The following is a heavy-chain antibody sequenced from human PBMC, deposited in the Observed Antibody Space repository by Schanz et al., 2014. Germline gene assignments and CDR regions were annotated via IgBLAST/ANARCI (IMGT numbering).Heavy chain of an antibody. CDR1: GGTFNSYT. CDR3: ARRFDFWDR. V-gene: IGHV1-69*02. CDR2: IIPILGIA. D-gene: IGHD3-3*01. J-gene: IGHJ4*02. Sequence: QVQLVQSGAEVKKPGSSLKVSCKASGGTFNSYTINWVRQAPGQGLEWMGRIIPILGIANYAQKFQGRVTITADRSTSTAYMELRSLRSDDTAVYYCARRFDFWDRWGQGTLVIVSS.